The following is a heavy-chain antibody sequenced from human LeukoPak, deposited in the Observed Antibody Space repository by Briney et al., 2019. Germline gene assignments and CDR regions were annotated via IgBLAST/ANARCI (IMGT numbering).Heavy chain of an antibody. D-gene: IGHD6-19*01. CDR1: GGSISGYY. Sequence: SETLSLTCTVSGGSISGYYWNWIRQPAGKGLEWIGRIFHSGSTNYNPSLNSRVTLSVDTSKNQFSLKLSSVTAADTAVYYCARSRIVLADSLDPWGQGTLVTVSS. CDR3: ARSRIVLADSLDP. V-gene: IGHV4-4*07. CDR2: IFHSGST. J-gene: IGHJ5*02.